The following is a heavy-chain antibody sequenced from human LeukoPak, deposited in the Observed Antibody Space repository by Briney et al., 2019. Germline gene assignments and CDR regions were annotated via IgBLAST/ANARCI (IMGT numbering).Heavy chain of an antibody. V-gene: IGHV3-9*01. D-gene: IGHD4-17*01. CDR2: ISWNSGSI. CDR1: GFIFDDYA. J-gene: IGHJ3*02. Sequence: SLRLSCAASGFIFDDYAMHWVRQAPGKGLEWVSGISWNSGSIGYADSVKGRFTISRDNAKNSLYLQMNSLRAEDTALYYCAKDSRYGDYGAFDIWGQGTMVTVSS. CDR3: AKDSRYGDYGAFDI.